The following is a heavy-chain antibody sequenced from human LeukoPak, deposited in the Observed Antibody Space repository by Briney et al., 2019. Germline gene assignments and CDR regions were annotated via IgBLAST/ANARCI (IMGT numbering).Heavy chain of an antibody. CDR3: AKDSLDSGSDYDSFGY. Sequence: GGSLRLSCAASGFTLSSYGMHCVRQAPGKGLEWVAFIRYDGSNKYYADSVKGRFTISRDNSKNTLYLQMNSLRAEDTAVYYCAKDSLDSGSDYDSFGYWGQGTLVTVSS. CDR2: IRYDGSNK. D-gene: IGHD5-12*01. V-gene: IGHV3-30*02. J-gene: IGHJ4*02. CDR1: GFTLSSYG.